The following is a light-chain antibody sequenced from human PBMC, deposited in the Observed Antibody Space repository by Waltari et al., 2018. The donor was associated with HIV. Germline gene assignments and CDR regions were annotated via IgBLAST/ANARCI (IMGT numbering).Light chain of an antibody. CDR1: NIEYKT. J-gene: IGLJ3*02. CDR3: QVWDSTSAHWV. CDR2: ANF. V-gene: IGLV3-21*03. Sequence: SYVLTQPPSASVAPGKTATITCAGSNIEYKTVHWYQVRPGHAPVLVSYANFARPAGIPERLAGSNSGNTAALTISRVEAGDEAEYYCQVWDSTSAHWVFGGGTKLTVL.